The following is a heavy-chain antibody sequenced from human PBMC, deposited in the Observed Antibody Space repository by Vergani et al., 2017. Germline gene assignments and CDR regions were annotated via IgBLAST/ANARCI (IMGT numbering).Heavy chain of an antibody. CDR3: TTTYYDGSGYYRAYFDY. CDR2: IQSKANSYAT. V-gene: IGHV3-73*01. CDR1: GFPFRGSA. D-gene: IGHD3-22*01. J-gene: IGHJ4*02. Sequence: EVQLVESGGGFVQPGGSLKLSCAASGFPFRGSAMPLVRPASGKGLGWVGRIQSKANSYATSYAASVKGRFTISRDDSKNMAYLQMSSLKSHDTAVYYCTTTYYDGSGYYRAYFDYWGLGALVTVSS.